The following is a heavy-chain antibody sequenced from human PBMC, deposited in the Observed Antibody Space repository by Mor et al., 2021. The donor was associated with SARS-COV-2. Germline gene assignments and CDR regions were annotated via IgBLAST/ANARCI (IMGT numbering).Heavy chain of an antibody. CDR2: INHSGIT. Sequence: LSLTSVVSVGSFSDYYWSWIRQPPGTGLEWIGDINHSGITNYNPSLKSRVTISVDASKNQFSLKLNSVTAADTAVYYCARNYDYWGQGT. J-gene: IGHJ4*02. CDR1: VGSFSDYY. CDR3: ARNYDY. V-gene: IGHV4-34*01.